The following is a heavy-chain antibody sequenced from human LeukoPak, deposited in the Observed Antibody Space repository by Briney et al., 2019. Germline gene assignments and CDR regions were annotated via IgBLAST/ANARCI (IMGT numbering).Heavy chain of an antibody. CDR1: GFTFSSYS. Sequence: GGSLRLSCAASGFTFSSYSMNWVRQAPGKGLEWVSSISSSSSYIYYADSVKGRFTISRDNAKNSLYLQMNSLRAEDTAVYYCAKSNGFSPRQWLVRGRSWGQGTLVTVSS. CDR3: AKSNGFSPRQWLVRGRS. J-gene: IGHJ4*02. CDR2: ISSSSSYI. D-gene: IGHD6-19*01. V-gene: IGHV3-21*01.